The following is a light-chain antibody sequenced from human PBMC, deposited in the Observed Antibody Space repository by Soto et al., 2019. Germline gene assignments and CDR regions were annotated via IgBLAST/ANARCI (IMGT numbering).Light chain of an antibody. Sequence: EIVMTQSPATLSVSPGERATLSCRASQSITGNLTWYQQKPGQAPRLLIYDASTRATGIPARFSGSGSGTEFTLTISSLQSEDFAAYYCQQYHNWPLTFGGGTKVDIK. CDR2: DAS. CDR1: QSITGN. CDR3: QQYHNWPLT. V-gene: IGKV3-15*01. J-gene: IGKJ4*01.